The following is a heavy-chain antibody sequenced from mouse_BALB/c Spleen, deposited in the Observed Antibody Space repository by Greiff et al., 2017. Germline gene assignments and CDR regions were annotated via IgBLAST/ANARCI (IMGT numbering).Heavy chain of an antibody. J-gene: IGHJ4*01. Sequence: EVKLVESGGGLVKPGGSLKLSCAASGFTFSDYYMYWVRQTPEKRLEWVATISDGGSYTYYPDSVKGRFTISRDNAKNNLYLQMSSLKSEDTAMYYCARDRPSGYAMDYWGQGTSVTVSS. V-gene: IGHV5-4*02. D-gene: IGHD2-10*02. CDR3: ARDRPSGYAMDY. CDR2: ISDGGSYT. CDR1: GFTFSDYY.